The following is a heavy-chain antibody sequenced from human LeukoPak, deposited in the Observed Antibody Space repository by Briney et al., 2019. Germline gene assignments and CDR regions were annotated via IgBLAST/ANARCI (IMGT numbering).Heavy chain of an antibody. V-gene: IGHV1-2*06. D-gene: IGHD6-19*01. CDR2: INPNSGGT. Sequence: GASVKVSCKASGYTFTGYYMHWVRQAPGQGLEWMGRINPNSGGTNYAQKFQGRVTMTRDTSISTAYKELSRLRSDDTAVYYCARIYSSGWYFFDYWGQGTLVTVSS. J-gene: IGHJ4*02. CDR3: ARIYSSGWYFFDY. CDR1: GYTFTGYY.